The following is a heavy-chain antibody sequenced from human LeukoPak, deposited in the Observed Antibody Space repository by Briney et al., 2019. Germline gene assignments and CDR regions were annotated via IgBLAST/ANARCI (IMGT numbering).Heavy chain of an antibody. CDR2: ISGSGGST. D-gene: IGHD6-19*01. CDR1: GFTFSSYA. CDR3: AKARGYSSGWYENNWFDP. J-gene: IGHJ5*02. Sequence: GGSLRLSCAASGFTFSSYAMSWVRQAPGKGLEWVSAISGSGGSTYYADSVKGRFTISRDNSKNTLYLQMNSLRAEDTAVYYCAKARGYSSGWYENNWFDPWGQGTLVTVSS. V-gene: IGHV3-23*01.